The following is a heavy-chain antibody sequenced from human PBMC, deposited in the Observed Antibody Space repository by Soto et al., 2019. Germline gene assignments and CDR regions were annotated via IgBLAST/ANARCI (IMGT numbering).Heavy chain of an antibody. V-gene: IGHV1-2*04. D-gene: IGHD3-9*01. J-gene: IGHJ4*02. CDR1: GYTFTGYY. CDR2: INPNSGGT. CDR3: ARSYDILTGYYKGGYFDY. Sequence: ASVKVSCKASGYTFTGYYMHWVRQAPGQGLEWMGWINPNSGGTNYAQKFQGWVTMTRDTSISTAYMELSRLRSDDTAVYYCARSYDILTGYYKGGYFDYWGQGTLVTVSS.